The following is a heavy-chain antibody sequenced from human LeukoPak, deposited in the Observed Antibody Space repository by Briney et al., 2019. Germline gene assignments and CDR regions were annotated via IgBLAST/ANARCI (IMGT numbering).Heavy chain of an antibody. CDR2: ISGSGSSV. CDR3: ARDYYDSSGYYSLDY. Sequence: GSLRLSCAASGFTFRSCEMNWVRQAPGKGLEWLSYISGSGSSVYYADSVKGRSTVSRDNAKNSLYLEMNSLRAEDTAVYFCARDYYDSSGYYSLDYWGQGTLVTVSS. D-gene: IGHD3-22*01. CDR1: GFTFRSCE. V-gene: IGHV3-48*03. J-gene: IGHJ4*02.